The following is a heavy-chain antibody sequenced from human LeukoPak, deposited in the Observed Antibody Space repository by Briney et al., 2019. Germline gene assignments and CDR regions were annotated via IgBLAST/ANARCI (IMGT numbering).Heavy chain of an antibody. D-gene: IGHD1-26*01. CDR3: ARDRVLVGAISFWGFDY. V-gene: IGHV1-2*02. CDR2: INPNSGGT. CDR1: GYTFTDYY. J-gene: IGHJ4*02. Sequence: ASVKVSCKASGYTFTDYYMHWVRQAPGQGLEWMGWINPNSGGTNYAQKLQDRVTMTTDTSTSTAYMELRSLRSDDTAVYYCARDRVLVGAISFWGFDYWGQGALVTVSS.